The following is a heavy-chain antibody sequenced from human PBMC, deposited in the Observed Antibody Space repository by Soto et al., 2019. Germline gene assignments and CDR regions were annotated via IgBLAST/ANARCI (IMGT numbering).Heavy chain of an antibody. V-gene: IGHV4-39*01. D-gene: IGHD3-9*01. CDR2: IYYSGST. J-gene: IGHJ4*02. CDR3: ARRSPAGPRTQILRYFDWGEHFDY. CDR1: GGSISSSSYY. Sequence: QLQLQESGPGLVKPSETLSLTCTVSGGSISSSSYYWGWIRQPPGKGLEWIGSIYYSGSTYYNPSLKSRVTISVDTSKNQFSLKLSSVTAADTAVYYCARRSPAGPRTQILRYFDWGEHFDYWGQGTLVTVSS.